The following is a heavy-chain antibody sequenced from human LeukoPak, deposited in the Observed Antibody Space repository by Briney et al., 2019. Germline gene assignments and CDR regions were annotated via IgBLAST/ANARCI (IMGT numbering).Heavy chain of an antibody. J-gene: IGHJ4*02. Sequence: PGGLLRLPCAASGFTFSSYAMRWGRQAPGKGLGWVAVIFFDGSNKYYADSVKGRFTISRDNSKNTLSLQMNSLRAEDTALYYSARDGIRYSSGGSCAALFDYWGQGTLVTVSS. D-gene: IGHD2-15*01. CDR1: GFTFSSYA. CDR2: IFFDGSNK. CDR3: ARDGIRYSSGGSCAALFDY. V-gene: IGHV3-30-3*01.